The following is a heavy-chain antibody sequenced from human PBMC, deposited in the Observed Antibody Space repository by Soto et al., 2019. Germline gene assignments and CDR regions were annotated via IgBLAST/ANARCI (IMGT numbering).Heavy chain of an antibody. CDR3: ASEVEGYYHDSRTDLGAFDV. J-gene: IGHJ3*01. V-gene: IGHV1-69*13. CDR2: IIPIFGTA. Sequence: GASLKVSSKASGGTFSSYAISWVRQAPGQGLAWMGGIIPIFGTANYAQKFQGRVTNTADESTNTAYMELSSLRSDDTAVYSCASEVEGYYHDSRTDLGAFDVAGPGKRVTVPS. CDR1: GGTFSSYA. D-gene: IGHD3-22*01.